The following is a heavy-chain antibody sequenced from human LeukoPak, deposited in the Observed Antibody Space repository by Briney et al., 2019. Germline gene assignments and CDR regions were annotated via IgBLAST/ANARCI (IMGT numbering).Heavy chain of an antibody. CDR1: GGSISSSSYY. J-gene: IGHJ4*02. CDR2: IYYSGST. D-gene: IGHD3-10*01. Sequence: SETLSLTCTVSGGSISSSSYYWGWIRQPPGKGLEWIGNIYYSGSTYHNPSLKSRVTISVDTSKNQFSLKLSSVTAADTALYYCARKYYYGSGGNFDYWGQGTLVTVSS. CDR3: ARKYYYGSGGNFDY. V-gene: IGHV4-39*07.